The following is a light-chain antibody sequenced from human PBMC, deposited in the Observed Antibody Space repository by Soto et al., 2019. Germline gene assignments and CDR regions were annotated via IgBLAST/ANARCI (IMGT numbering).Light chain of an antibody. J-gene: IGKJ3*01. CDR1: QSVNNNY. V-gene: IGKV3-20*01. CDR3: QQYGSFPQFT. Sequence: EIVLTQSPGTLSLSPGERATLSCRASQSVNNNYLAWYQQKHGQAPRLLMYGTSSRANGIPDRCSGSGVGTHFSLTITRLEPDDFAMYYCQQYGSFPQFTFGPGTKVDIK. CDR2: GTS.